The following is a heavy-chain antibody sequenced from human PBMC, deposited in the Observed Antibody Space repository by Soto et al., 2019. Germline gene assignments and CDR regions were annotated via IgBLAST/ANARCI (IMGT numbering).Heavy chain of an antibody. J-gene: IGHJ6*02. CDR3: AKYSGSYPVYNGLSL. Sequence: EVQLLESGGGLVQPGGFLRLSCAASGFPFSTSAMNWVRQAPGKGLEWVSIISASSDAAYYAESVKGRFASSRDNSKNTLYLQMNSLRAEDTAVYYCAKYSGSYPVYNGLSLWGQGTTVTVS. D-gene: IGHD1-26*01. CDR2: ISASSDAA. V-gene: IGHV3-23*01. CDR1: GFPFSTSA.